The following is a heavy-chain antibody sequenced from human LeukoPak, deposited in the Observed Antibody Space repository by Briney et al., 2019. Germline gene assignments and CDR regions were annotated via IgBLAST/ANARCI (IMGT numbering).Heavy chain of an antibody. V-gene: IGHV4-59*01. CDR1: GGSIGSYY. D-gene: IGHD4-4*01. CDR2: IYYSGST. CDR3: ARDQGMATV. J-gene: IGHJ4*02. Sequence: SETLSLTCTVSGGSIGSYYWSWIRQPPGKGLEWIGYIYYSGSTNYNPSLKSRVTISVDTSKNQFSLKLSSVTAADTAVYYCARDQGMATVWGQGTLVTVSS.